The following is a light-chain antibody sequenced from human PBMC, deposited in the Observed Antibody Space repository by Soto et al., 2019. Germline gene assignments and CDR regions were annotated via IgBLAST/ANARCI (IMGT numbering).Light chain of an antibody. Sequence: EIVLTQSPGTLSLSPGERATLSCRASHSVSSSYLAWYKQKPGQAPRLLIYGAYSRATGIPDRFSGSGSGTDFTLTIIRLEPEDFAVYYWQQYGISPLYTFGQGTKLEIK. V-gene: IGKV3-20*01. CDR1: HSVSSSY. CDR2: GAY. J-gene: IGKJ2*01. CDR3: QQYGISPLYT.